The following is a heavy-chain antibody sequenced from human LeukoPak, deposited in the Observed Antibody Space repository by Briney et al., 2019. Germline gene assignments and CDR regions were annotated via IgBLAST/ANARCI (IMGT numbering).Heavy chain of an antibody. CDR3: ARASIPNYYYYYMDV. J-gene: IGHJ6*03. Sequence: SETLSLTCTVPGGSISSYSWSWIRQPPGKGLEWIGYIYYSGSTNYNPSLKSRVTISIDTSKKQFSLKLSSVTAADTAVYYCARASIPNYYYYYMDVWGKGTTVTVSS. CDR2: IYYSGST. V-gene: IGHV4-59*01. CDR1: GGSISSYS.